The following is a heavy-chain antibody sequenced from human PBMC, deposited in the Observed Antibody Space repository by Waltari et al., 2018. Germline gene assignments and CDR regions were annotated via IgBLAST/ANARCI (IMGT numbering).Heavy chain of an antibody. CDR3: ARGGDGSGSEDFDY. D-gene: IGHD3-10*01. CDR1: GVSISIYY. CDR2: VTYSGST. Sequence: QEQLHESGPGLVKPSETLSLTCAVSGVSISIYYWSWIRQPPGKGLEWIGYVTYSGSTNYNPSLRGRVTISVDTSRNQFSLEFNSVTSADTAVYYCARGGDGSGSEDFDYWGQGTLVTVSS. V-gene: IGHV4-59*01. J-gene: IGHJ4*02.